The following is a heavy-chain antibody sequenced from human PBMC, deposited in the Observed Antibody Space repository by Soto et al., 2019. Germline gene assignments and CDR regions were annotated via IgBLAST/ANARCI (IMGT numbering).Heavy chain of an antibody. J-gene: IGHJ1*01. CDR3: ARARSRNGDYAFYFQH. CDR2: IYYSGST. CDR1: GGSISSGGYY. Sequence: SETLSLTCTVSGGSISSGGYYWSWIRQHPGKGLEWIGYIYYSGSTYYNPSLKSRVTISVDTSKNQFSLKLSSVTAADTAVYYCARARSRNGDYAFYFQHWGQGTLVTVSS. V-gene: IGHV4-31*03. D-gene: IGHD4-17*01.